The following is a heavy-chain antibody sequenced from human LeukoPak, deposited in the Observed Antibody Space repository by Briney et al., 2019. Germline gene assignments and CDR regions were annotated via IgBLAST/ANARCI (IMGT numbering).Heavy chain of an antibody. J-gene: IGHJ4*02. CDR2: MYLSGTT. D-gene: IGHD3-22*01. Sequence: PSETLSLTCTVSGDSINSLDLWSWVRQPPGKGLAWIGEMYLSGTTHSNPSVKSRVTISIDKSKNQFFLNLSSVTAADTAVYYCAGLVGRYSSGLYYYYFDYWGQGTLVTVSS. V-gene: IGHV4-4*02. CDR3: AGLVGRYSSGLYYYYFDY. CDR1: GDSINSLDL.